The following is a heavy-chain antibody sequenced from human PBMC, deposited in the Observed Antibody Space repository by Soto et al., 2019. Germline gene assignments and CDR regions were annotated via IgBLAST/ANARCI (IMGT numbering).Heavy chain of an antibody. D-gene: IGHD3-3*01. CDR2: ISYSGST. CDR3: ARTSLTIFGPSNGYYVMGV. V-gene: IGHV4-30-4*01. J-gene: IGHJ6*02. Sequence: TLSLTCTVSGGSISSGEYYWTWIRQPPGKGLEWIGYISYSGSTHYSPSLKSRVSITVDTSKNQFSLNLASVSAEDTAVYYCARTSLTIFGPSNGYYVMGVWGLGTKVTVSS. CDR1: GGSISSGEYY.